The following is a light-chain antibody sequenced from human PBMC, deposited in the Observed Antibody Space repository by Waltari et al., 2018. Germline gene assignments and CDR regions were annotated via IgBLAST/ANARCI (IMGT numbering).Light chain of an antibody. Sequence: QSVLTQPPSVSGAPGQRVTISCTGSSSHIGAGYDVHWYQPLPGTAPKLLIYGNSNRPSGVPDRFSGSKSGTSASLDIAGLQAEDEADYYCQSYDSSLSGSGVFGGGTKLTVL. V-gene: IGLV1-40*01. CDR3: QSYDSSLSGSGV. J-gene: IGLJ3*02. CDR1: SSHIGAGYD. CDR2: GNS.